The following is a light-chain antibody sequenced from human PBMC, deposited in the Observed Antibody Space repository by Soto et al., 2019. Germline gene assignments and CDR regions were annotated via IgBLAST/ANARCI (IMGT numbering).Light chain of an antibody. V-gene: IGKV1-8*01. CDR1: QGISSY. CDR3: QHYNSYSEA. J-gene: IGKJ1*01. CDR2: KAS. Sequence: AIRMTQSPSSFSASTGDRVTITCRASQGISSYLAWYQQKPVKAPKLLIYKASTLKSGVPSRFSGSGSGTEFTLTISSLQPDDFATYYCQHYNSYSEAFGQGTKVDI.